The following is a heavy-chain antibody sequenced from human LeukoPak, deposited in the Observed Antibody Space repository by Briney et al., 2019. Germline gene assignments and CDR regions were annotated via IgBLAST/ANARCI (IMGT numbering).Heavy chain of an antibody. CDR2: ISGSGGST. J-gene: IGHJ5*02. CDR3: AKNWVASSWFNWFDP. Sequence: EGSLRLSCAASGFTFSSYAMSWVRQAPGKGLEWVSAISGSGGSTYYADSVKGRFTISRDNAKNTLYLQMNSLRAEDTAVYYCAKNWVASSWFNWFDPWGQGTLVTVSS. CDR1: GFTFSSYA. V-gene: IGHV3-23*01. D-gene: IGHD6-13*01.